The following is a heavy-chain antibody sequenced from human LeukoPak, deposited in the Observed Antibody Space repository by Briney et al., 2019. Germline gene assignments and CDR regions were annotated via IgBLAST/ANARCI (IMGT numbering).Heavy chain of an antibody. D-gene: IGHD2-21*01. Sequence: ASVKVPCKASGYTFTSYDINWVRQATGQGLEWMGWMNPNSGNTGYAQKFQGRVTMTRNTSISTAYMELSSLRSEDTAVYYCARGVMTYYYMDVWGKGTTVTVSS. J-gene: IGHJ6*03. CDR3: ARGVMTYYYMDV. V-gene: IGHV1-8*01. CDR1: GYTFTSYD. CDR2: MNPNSGNT.